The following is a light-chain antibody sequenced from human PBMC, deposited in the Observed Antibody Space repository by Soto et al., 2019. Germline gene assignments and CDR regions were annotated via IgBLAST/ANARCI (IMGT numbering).Light chain of an antibody. J-gene: IGKJ5*01. CDR3: QQSYSTPTT. Sequence: DIHITHSPASLSSSVLYIFTLTCLASQRISSFLNWYQQKPGKAPNLLIYSVSSLQSGVPSRFRGSGSGTDFTLTISSLQPEDFGTYYCQQSYSTPTTFGQGTRLEIK. CDR1: QRISSF. V-gene: IGKV1-39*01. CDR2: SVS.